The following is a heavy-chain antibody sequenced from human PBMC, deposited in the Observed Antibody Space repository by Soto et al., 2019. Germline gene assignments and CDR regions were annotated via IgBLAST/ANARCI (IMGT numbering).Heavy chain of an antibody. D-gene: IGHD6-13*01. CDR2: INPNSGGT. J-gene: IGHJ3*02. CDR1: GYTFTGYY. CDR3: ARCNGVIAAAGSDAFDI. Sequence: ASVKVSCKASGYTFTGYYMHWVRQAPGQGLEWMGWINPNSGGTNYAQKFQGWVTMTRDTSISTAYMELGRLRSDDTAVYYCARCNGVIAAAGSDAFDIWGQGTMVTVS. V-gene: IGHV1-2*04.